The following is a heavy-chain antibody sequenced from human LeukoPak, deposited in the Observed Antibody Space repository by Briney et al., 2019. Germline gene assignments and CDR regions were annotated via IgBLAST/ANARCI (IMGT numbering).Heavy chain of an antibody. J-gene: IGHJ4*02. CDR3: AKWGDYDVLTGYYVSDY. V-gene: IGHV3-23*01. D-gene: IGHD3-9*01. Sequence: GGSLRLSCAASGFTFSNYAMRWVRQAPGGGLEWVSAITGSGGNTYYADSVKGRFTISRDNSKNTVFLQMHSLRAEDTAVYYCAKWGDYDVLTGYYVSDYWGQGTLVTVSS. CDR1: GFTFSNYA. CDR2: ITGSGGNT.